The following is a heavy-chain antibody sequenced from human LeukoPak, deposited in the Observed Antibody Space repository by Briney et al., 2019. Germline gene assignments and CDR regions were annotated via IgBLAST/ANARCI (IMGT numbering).Heavy chain of an antibody. CDR3: AKGPYNIYFVY. D-gene: IGHD1-14*01. J-gene: IGHJ4*02. CDR1: GFTFSNHA. V-gene: IGHV3-23*01. Sequence: GGSLRLSCAASGFTFSNHAMNWVRQAPGKGLEWVSTITDSGGSTYYTDSVKGRFTISRDNSKNTLYLQMNSLRAEDTAVYYCAKGPYNIYFVYSGEGTLVTASS. CDR2: ITDSGGST.